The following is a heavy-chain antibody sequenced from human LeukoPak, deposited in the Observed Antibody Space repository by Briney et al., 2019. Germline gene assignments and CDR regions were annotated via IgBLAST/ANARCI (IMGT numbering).Heavy chain of an antibody. V-gene: IGHV4-59*01. D-gene: IGHD4-23*01. CDR3: ARVYGGNFNYYYYMDV. J-gene: IGHJ6*03. CDR2: IHYTGST. Sequence: SETLSLTCTVSGGSISSYYWSWIRQSPGKGLECIGYIHYTGSTNYNPSLKSRVTISVDTSKNQFSLKLSSVTAADTAVYYCARVYGGNFNYYYYMDVWGKGTTVTISS. CDR1: GGSISSYY.